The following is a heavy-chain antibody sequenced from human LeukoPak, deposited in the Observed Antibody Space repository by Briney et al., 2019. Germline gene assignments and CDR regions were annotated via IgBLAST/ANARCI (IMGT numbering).Heavy chain of an antibody. V-gene: IGHV3-23*01. CDR2: IGGRGGST. J-gene: IGHJ4*02. D-gene: IGHD4-11*01. Sequence: PGGSLRLSCAASGFTFSNYAMSWVRQAPGKGLEWVSAIGGRGGSTYSADSVEGRFTISRDNSKSTLYLQMNSLRAEDTAVYYCTKDGTDYSSFDYWGQGTLVTVSS. CDR1: GFTFSNYA. CDR3: TKDGTDYSSFDY.